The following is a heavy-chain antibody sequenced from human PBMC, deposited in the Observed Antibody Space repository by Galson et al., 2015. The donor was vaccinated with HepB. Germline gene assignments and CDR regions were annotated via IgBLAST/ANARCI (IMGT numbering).Heavy chain of an antibody. CDR3: ARDRKAAADRSYWYFHL. CDR2: INTNTGNP. CDR1: GYTFTSYA. V-gene: IGHV7-4-1*02. J-gene: IGHJ2*01. D-gene: IGHD6-13*01. Sequence: SVKVSCKASGYTFTSYAMNWVRQAPGQGLEWMGWINTNTGNPTYAQGFTGRFIFSLDTSVSTAYLQLSSLKAEDTAVYYWARDRKAAADRSYWYFHLGGRGTLFTVSS.